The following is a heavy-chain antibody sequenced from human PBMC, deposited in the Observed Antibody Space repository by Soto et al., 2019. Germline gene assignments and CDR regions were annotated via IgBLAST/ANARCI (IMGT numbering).Heavy chain of an antibody. CDR1: GFTFTSSA. J-gene: IGHJ4*02. D-gene: IGHD2-8*01. V-gene: IGHV1-58*01. Sequence: SVKVSCEASGFTFTSSAVQWVRQARGQRLEWIGWIGVGSGNRHYAQKFQERVTITRDMSTNTAYMELSSLRSEDTAVYYCAALGVNFDHWGQGTLVTVSS. CDR2: IGVGSGNR. CDR3: AALGVNFDH.